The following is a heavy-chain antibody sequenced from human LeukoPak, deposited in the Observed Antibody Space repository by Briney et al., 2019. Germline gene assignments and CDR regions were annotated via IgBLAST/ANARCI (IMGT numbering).Heavy chain of an antibody. CDR1: GYIFTSYG. J-gene: IGHJ3*02. CDR3: ARESPHEGAFDI. V-gene: IGHV1-18*01. Sequence: ASVKVSCKASGYIFTSYGISWVRQAPGQGLDWMGWISTYNGHTNYAQKLQGRVTMTTDTSTSTAYMELSSLRSEDTAVYYCARESPHEGAFDIWGQGTMVTVSS. CDR2: ISTYNGHT.